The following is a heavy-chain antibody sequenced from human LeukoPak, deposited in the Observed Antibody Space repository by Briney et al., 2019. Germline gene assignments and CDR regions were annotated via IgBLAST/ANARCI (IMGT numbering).Heavy chain of an antibody. D-gene: IGHD4-23*01. V-gene: IGHV1-2*06. J-gene: IGHJ3*02. CDR1: GYTFTYYY. Sequence: ASVKVSFKSSGYTFTYYYIHWLRQAPGQEVEWMGRINPNTGDTNYAQKFHGRLTITRDTFIPTAYIDLSGLRSDDTALYYCAITVVANAFDNWGQGTMITVSS. CDR2: INPNTGDT. CDR3: AITVVANAFDN.